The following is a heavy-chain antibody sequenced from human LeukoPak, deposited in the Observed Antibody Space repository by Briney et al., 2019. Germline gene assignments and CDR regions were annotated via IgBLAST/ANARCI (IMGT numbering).Heavy chain of an antibody. CDR1: GYSFRTFG. CDR2: TSDYNGNT. D-gene: IGHD6-19*01. V-gene: IGHV1-18*01. Sequence: ASVKVSCKASGYSFRTFGISWVRQAPGQGLEWMGRTSDYNGNTNYAQRFQGRVTMTTDTSTSTAYLELRSPRSDDTAVYYCARAKTGTGWYVGVRYYFDYWGQGTLVTVSS. CDR3: ARAKTGTGWYVGVRYYFDY. J-gene: IGHJ4*02.